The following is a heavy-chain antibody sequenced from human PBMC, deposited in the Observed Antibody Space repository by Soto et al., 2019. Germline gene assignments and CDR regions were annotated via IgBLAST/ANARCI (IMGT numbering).Heavy chain of an antibody. CDR1: NGSFSGYY. CDR2: TTHSGST. Sequence: QVQLQQWGAGLLKPSETLSLTCAVYNGSFSGYYWGWVRQSPGKGLEWIGETTHSGSTNFSPSLKSRVPISVDTSKNHFSLKLRSVTAADSGVYYFVRVSCSGGSCYLTPRYNYYVMDAWGQGTTVTVSS. J-gene: IGHJ6*02. D-gene: IGHD2-15*01. V-gene: IGHV4-34*01. CDR3: VRVSCSGGSCYLTPRYNYYVMDA.